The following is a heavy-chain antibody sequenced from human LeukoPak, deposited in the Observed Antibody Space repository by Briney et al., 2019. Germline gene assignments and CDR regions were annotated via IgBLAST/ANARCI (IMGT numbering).Heavy chain of an antibody. J-gene: IGHJ4*02. CDR1: GFTFSSYW. V-gene: IGHV3-7*01. Sequence: GGSLRLSCAASGFTFSSYWMSWVRQAPGKGLEWVANIKQDGSEKYYVDSVKGRFTISRDNAKNSLYLQMNSLRGEDTAIYYCARVIFGVVIIPYFDSWGQGILVTVSS. D-gene: IGHD3-3*01. CDR2: IKQDGSEK. CDR3: ARVIFGVVIIPYFDS.